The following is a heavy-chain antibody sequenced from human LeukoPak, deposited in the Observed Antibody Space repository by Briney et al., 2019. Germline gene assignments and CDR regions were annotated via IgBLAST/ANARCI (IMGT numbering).Heavy chain of an antibody. D-gene: IGHD6-19*01. CDR1: GGSVRGYS. V-gene: IGHV1-69*16. CDR3: ARDRGSGWYSLEY. Sequence: ASVKVSCKTSGGSVRGYSISWVLQAPGEGLEWMGLIVPALGTADYAQRFQGRASITTDESTGIAYMELRSLRSEDTAVYYCARDRGSGWYSLEYWGQGTLVTVSS. J-gene: IGHJ4*02. CDR2: IVPALGTA.